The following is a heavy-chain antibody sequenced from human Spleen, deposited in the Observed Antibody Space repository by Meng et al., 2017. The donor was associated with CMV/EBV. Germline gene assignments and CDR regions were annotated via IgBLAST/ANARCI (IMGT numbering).Heavy chain of an antibody. J-gene: IGHJ6*02. CDR2: INHSGST. D-gene: IGHD2-8*01. Sequence: SETLSLTCAVYGGSFSGYYWSWIRQPPGKGLEWIGEINHSGSTNYNPSLKSRVTISVDTSKNQVSLSLTSVTAADTAVYYCARAQWQSDEGYFYGMAVWGQGTTVTVSS. CDR1: GGSFSGYY. V-gene: IGHV4-34*01. CDR3: ARAQWQSDEGYFYGMAV.